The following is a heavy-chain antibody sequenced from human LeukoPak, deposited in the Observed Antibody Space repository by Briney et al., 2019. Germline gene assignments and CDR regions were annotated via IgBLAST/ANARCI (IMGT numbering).Heavy chain of an antibody. V-gene: IGHV3-48*01. J-gene: IGHJ4*02. Sequence: PGGSLRLSCAVSRFTFSTYSMNWVRQAPGKGLEWISFIRHDSSDIYYADSVKGRFTISRDNARDSLYLQMNSLRAEDTAVYCCARDWFGELIWGQGTLVTVSS. CDR2: IRHDSSDI. D-gene: IGHD3-10*01. CDR3: ARDWFGELI. CDR1: RFTFSTYS.